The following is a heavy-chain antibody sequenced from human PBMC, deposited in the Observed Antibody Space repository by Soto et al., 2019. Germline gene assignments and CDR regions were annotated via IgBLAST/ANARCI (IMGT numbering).Heavy chain of an antibody. D-gene: IGHD2-15*01. V-gene: IGHV4-59*01. CDR3: ARGPVVSDY. J-gene: IGHJ4*02. CDR2: IYYSGST. CDR1: GGSISSYY. Sequence: PSETLSLTCTVSGGSISSYYWSWIRQPPGTGLEWIGYIYYSGSTNYNPSLTSRVTISVDTSKNQFSLKLSSVTAADTAVYYCARGPVVSDYWGQGTRVTVS.